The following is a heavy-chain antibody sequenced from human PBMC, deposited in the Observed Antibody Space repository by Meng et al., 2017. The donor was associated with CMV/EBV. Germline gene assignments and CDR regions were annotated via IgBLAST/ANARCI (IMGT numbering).Heavy chain of an antibody. D-gene: IGHD2-15*01. CDR3: ARDYWSGGYVDYAMDV. Sequence: GSLRLSCSVSGVSISNSNWWSWVRQSPGKGLEWIGEIHHTGSTYYNPSLKSRATMSVDKSKNQFSLNLRSVTAADTAVDYCARDYWSGGYVDYAMDVWGQGTTVTVSS. J-gene: IGHJ6*02. CDR2: IHHTGST. CDR1: GVSISNSNW. V-gene: IGHV4-4*02.